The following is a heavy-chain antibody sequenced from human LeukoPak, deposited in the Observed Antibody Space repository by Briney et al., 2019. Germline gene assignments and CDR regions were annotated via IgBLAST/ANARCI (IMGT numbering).Heavy chain of an antibody. CDR2: IYTSGST. J-gene: IGHJ6*02. Sequence: PSETLSLTCTVSGGSISSYYWSWLRQPAGKGLEWIGRIYTSGSTNYNPSLKSRVTMSVDTSKNQFSLKLSSVTAADTAVYYCARDSADFWSGLYYYYGMDVWGQGTTVTVSS. D-gene: IGHD3-3*01. V-gene: IGHV4-4*07. CDR1: GGSISSYY. CDR3: ARDSADFWSGLYYYYGMDV.